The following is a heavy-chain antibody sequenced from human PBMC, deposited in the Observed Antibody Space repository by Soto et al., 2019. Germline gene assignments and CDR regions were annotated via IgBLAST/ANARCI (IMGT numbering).Heavy chain of an antibody. V-gene: IGHV3-53*01. CDR1: GFTVSSNY. Sequence: GGSLRLSCAASGFTVSSNYMSWVRQAPGKGLEWVSVIYSGGSTYYADSVKGRFTISRDNSKNTLYLQMNSLRAEDTAVYYCARENYYDSSGYYEWGQGTLVTVSS. D-gene: IGHD3-22*01. CDR3: ARENYYDSSGYYE. J-gene: IGHJ4*02. CDR2: IYSGGST.